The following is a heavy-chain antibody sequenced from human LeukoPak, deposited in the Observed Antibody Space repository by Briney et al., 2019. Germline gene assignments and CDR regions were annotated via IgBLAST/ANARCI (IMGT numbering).Heavy chain of an antibody. D-gene: IGHD3-22*01. CDR2: MSSDGNAM. CDR1: GFTFTAYL. J-gene: IGHJ4*02. Sequence: GGSLRLSCAASGFTFTAYLIHWVRQAPGKGLEWVAVMSSDGNAMFYADSVKGRFTISRDNSKNTLYLQMNSLRVEDTAVYYCVRESEYYFDHSASFDYWGQGTLVTVSS. V-gene: IGHV3-30-3*01. CDR3: VRESEYYFDHSASFDY.